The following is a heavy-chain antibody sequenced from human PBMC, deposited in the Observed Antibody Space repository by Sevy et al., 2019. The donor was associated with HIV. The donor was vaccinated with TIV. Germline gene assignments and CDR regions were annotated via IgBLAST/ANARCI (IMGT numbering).Heavy chain of an antibody. CDR3: ASVRAAWGVGGYYFEY. CDR1: GFTFSSYG. CDR2: IKHGGGGK. Sequence: GGSLRLSCAASGFTFSSYGMNWVRQAPGKGLEWVAKIKHGGGGKYYADSVKGRFTISRDNAKNTMYLQMNSLRAEDTAVYYCASVRAAWGVGGYYFEYWGQGTLVTVSS. V-gene: IGHV3-7*03. D-gene: IGHD1-26*01. J-gene: IGHJ4*02.